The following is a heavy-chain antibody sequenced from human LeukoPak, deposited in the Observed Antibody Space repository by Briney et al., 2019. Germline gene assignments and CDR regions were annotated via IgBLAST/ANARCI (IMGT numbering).Heavy chain of an antibody. CDR1: GGSFSGYY. CDR2: INHSGST. V-gene: IGHV4-34*01. CDR3: ARGGMYYYGSGSYFDY. D-gene: IGHD3-10*01. Sequence: SETLSLTCAVYGGSFSGYYWSWIRQPPGKGLEWIGEINHSGSTNYNPSLKSRVTISVDTSKNQFSLKLSSVTAADTAVYYCARGGMYYYGSGSYFDYWGQGTLVTVSS. J-gene: IGHJ4*02.